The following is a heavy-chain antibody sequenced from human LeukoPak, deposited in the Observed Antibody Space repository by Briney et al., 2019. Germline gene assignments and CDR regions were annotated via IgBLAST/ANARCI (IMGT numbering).Heavy chain of an antibody. D-gene: IGHD4-17*01. V-gene: IGHV3-20*04. Sequence: PGGSLRLSCAASGFTFDDYGMSWVRQVPGKWLEWVSGINWNGSGSGYADSVKGRFTISRDNAKNSLYLQMNSLKDEDTALFYCARYLRKLYGRGGDYYFYMDVWGKGTTVTVSS. CDR3: ARYLRKLYGRGGDYYFYMDV. CDR2: INWNGSGS. CDR1: GFTFDDYG. J-gene: IGHJ6*03.